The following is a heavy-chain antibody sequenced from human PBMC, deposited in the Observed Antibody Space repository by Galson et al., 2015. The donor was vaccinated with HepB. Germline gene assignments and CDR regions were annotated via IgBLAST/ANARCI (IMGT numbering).Heavy chain of an antibody. CDR1: GYTLTELS. Sequence: SVKVSCKVSGYTLTELSMHWVRQAPGKGLEWMGGFDPEGGETIYAQKFQGRVTMTEDTSTDTAYMELSSLRSEDTAVYYCATVARPDDAFDIWGQGTMVTVSS. J-gene: IGHJ3*02. CDR3: ATVARPDDAFDI. CDR2: FDPEGGET. V-gene: IGHV1-24*01.